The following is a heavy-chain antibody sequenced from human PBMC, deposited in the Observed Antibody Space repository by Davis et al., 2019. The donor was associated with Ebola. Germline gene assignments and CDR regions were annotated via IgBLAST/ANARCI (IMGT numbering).Heavy chain of an antibody. CDR3: ATRARDYVWGNHRGYFDY. Sequence: SETLSLTCAVYGGSFSGYYWTWIRQPPGKGLEWIGEINHGGSTNYNPSLKSRVTISVDTSKNQFSLKLSSVTAADTAVYYCATRARDYVWGNHRGYFDYWGQGTLVTVSS. D-gene: IGHD3-16*01. J-gene: IGHJ4*02. CDR2: INHGGST. CDR1: GGSFSGYY. V-gene: IGHV4-34*01.